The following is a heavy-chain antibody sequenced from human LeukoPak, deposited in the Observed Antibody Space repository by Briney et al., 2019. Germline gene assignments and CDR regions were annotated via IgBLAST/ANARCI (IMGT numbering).Heavy chain of an antibody. D-gene: IGHD2-2*01. J-gene: IGHJ6*02. V-gene: IGHV3-21*01. CDR1: GFTFSSYS. CDR2: ISSSSSYI. CDR3: ARDRAPHHCSSTSCYPPYYYGMDV. Sequence: GGSLRLSCAASGFTFSSYSMNWVRQAPGKGLEWVSSISSSSSYIYYADSVKGRFTISRDNAKNSLYLQMNSLRAEDTAVYYCARDRAPHHCSSTSCYPPYYYGMDVWGQGTTVTVSS.